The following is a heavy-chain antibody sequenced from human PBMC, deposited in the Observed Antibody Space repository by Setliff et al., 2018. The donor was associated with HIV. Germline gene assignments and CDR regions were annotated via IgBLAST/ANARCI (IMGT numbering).Heavy chain of an antibody. CDR3: ARGLVGATTLAIFDS. CDR2: INYKGTT. V-gene: IGHV4-34*01. J-gene: IGHJ4*02. D-gene: IGHD1-26*01. Sequence: SETLSLTCAVYGGPFSGYYWNWIRQSPEKGLEWIGNINYKGTTNYSPSLKSRVTLSMDTSKNQFSLNLNSVTAADTAVYYCARGLVGATTLAIFDSWGQGNMVTVSS. CDR1: GGPFSGYY.